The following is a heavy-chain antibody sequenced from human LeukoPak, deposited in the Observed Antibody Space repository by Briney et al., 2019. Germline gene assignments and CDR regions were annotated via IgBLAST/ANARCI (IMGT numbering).Heavy chain of an antibody. V-gene: IGHV1-69*05. CDR2: IIPTFGTA. D-gene: IGHD3-16*01. CDR1: GGTFSSYA. Sequence: ASVKVSCKASGGTFSSYAISWVRQAPGQGLEWMGRIIPTFGTANYAQKFQGRVTITTDESTSTAYMELSSLRSEDTAVYYCASRFDLGTHYYYYYMDVWGKGTTVTVSS. J-gene: IGHJ6*03. CDR3: ASRFDLGTHYYYYYMDV.